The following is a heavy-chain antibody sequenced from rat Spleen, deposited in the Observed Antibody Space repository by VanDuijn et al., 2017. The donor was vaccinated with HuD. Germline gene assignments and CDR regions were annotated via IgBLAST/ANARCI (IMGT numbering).Heavy chain of an antibody. D-gene: IGHD1-9*01. Sequence: EVQLVESDGGLVQPGRSLKLSCAASGFTFSDYYMAWVRQAPTKGLDWFATIIYDGGRNFYRDSVKGRFTISRDNAKSSLYLQMDSLRSEDTATYYCARRHYGYTDYFDYWGQGVMVTVSS. CDR1: GFTFSDYY. V-gene: IGHV5-20*01. CDR2: IIYDGGRN. J-gene: IGHJ2*01. CDR3: ARRHYGYTDYFDY.